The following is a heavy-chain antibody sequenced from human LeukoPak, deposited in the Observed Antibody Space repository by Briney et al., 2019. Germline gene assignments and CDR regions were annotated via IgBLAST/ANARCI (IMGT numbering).Heavy chain of an antibody. Sequence: GASVKVSCKASGYTFINYYMHWVRQAPGQGLEWMGIINPSGGSTTYAQKIQDRVTLTRDTSTSTVYMELSSLRSEDTSVYYCAREGYGSGRRLGMDVWGQGTTVTVSS. CDR3: AREGYGSGRRLGMDV. CDR1: GYTFINYY. CDR2: INPSGGST. V-gene: IGHV1-46*01. D-gene: IGHD3-10*01. J-gene: IGHJ6*02.